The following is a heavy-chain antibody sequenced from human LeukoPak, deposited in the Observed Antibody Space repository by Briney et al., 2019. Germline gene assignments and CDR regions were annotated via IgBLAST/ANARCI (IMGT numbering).Heavy chain of an antibody. CDR2: TYYRSKWYN. V-gene: IGHV6-1*01. J-gene: IGHJ4*02. CDR1: GDSVSSNSAA. Sequence: SQTLSLTCAISGDSVSSNSAAWNWIRQSPSRGLEWLGRTYYRSKWYNDYAVSVKSRITINPDTSKNQFSLQLNSVTPEDTAVYYCARGDGSSGYNGEYYFDYWGQGTLVTVSS. D-gene: IGHD3-22*01. CDR3: ARGDGSSGYNGEYYFDY.